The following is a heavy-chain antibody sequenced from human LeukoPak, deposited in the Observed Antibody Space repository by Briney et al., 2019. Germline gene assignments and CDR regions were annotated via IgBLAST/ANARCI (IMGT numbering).Heavy chain of an antibody. CDR3: ARLGEQWLVLDY. CDR1: GFTFSSYW. Sequence: GGSLRLSCAASGFTFSSYWMSWVCQAPGKGQEWVANIKQDGSEKTYVDSAKGRFTISRDYAKTSLYLQMNRLRAEDTAVSYCARLGEQWLVLDYWGQGTLVTVSS. CDR2: IKQDGSEK. D-gene: IGHD6-19*01. V-gene: IGHV3-7*03. J-gene: IGHJ4*02.